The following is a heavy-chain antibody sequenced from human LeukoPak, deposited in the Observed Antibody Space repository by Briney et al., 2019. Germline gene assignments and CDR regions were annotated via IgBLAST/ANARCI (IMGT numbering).Heavy chain of an antibody. CDR3: ARGAFRATVTTAWDVDAFDI. J-gene: IGHJ3*02. Sequence: ISCKGSGYNFTNYGIGWVRQAPGQGLEWMGGIIPIFGTANYAQKFQGRVTITADESTSTAYLELSSLRSEDTAVYYCARGAFRATVTTAWDVDAFDIWGQGTMVTVSS. D-gene: IGHD4-17*01. V-gene: IGHV1-69*01. CDR1: GYNFTNYG. CDR2: IIPIFGTA.